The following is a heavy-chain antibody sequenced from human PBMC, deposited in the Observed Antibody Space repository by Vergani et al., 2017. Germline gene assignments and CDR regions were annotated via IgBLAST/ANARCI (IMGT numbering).Heavy chain of an antibody. Sequence: QVQLVESGGGVVQPGRSLRLSCAASGFTFSSYAMHWVRQAPGKGLEWVAVISYDGSNKYYADSVKGRFTISRDNSKNTLYLQMNSLRAEDTAVYYCARVSVYYDSSGYPDIDDYWGQGTLVTVSS. CDR1: GFTFSSYA. D-gene: IGHD3-22*01. J-gene: IGHJ4*02. V-gene: IGHV3-30*04. CDR2: ISYDGSNK. CDR3: ARVSVYYDSSGYPDIDDY.